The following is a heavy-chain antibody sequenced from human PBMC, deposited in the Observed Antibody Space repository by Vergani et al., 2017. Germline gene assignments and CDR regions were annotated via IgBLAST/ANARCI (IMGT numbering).Heavy chain of an antibody. CDR1: GYTFTSYA. CDR2: ITAGNGNT. V-gene: IGHV1-3*01. J-gene: IGHJ6*03. Sequence: QVQLVQSGAEVKKPGASVKVSCKASGYTFTSYAMHWVRQAPGQRLEWMGWITAGNGNTKYSQKFQGRVTITRDTSASTAYMELSSLRSEDAAVYYCAGHVGVSSGRCYYYMDVWGKGTTVTVSS. D-gene: IGHD1-26*01. CDR3: AGHVGVSSGRCYYYMDV.